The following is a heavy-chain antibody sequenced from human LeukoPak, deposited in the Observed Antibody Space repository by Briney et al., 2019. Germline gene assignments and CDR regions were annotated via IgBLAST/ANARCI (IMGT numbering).Heavy chain of an antibody. V-gene: IGHV3-23*01. J-gene: IGHJ4*02. Sequence: GGTLRLSCAASGFTFSSYGMSWVRQAPGKGLEWVSAISGSGGSTYYADSVRGRFTISRDNSKSTLSLQMNSLRAEDTAIYYCATYRQVLLPFESWGPGTLVTVSS. D-gene: IGHD2-8*02. CDR3: ATYRQVLLPFES. CDR2: ISGSGGST. CDR1: GFTFSSYG.